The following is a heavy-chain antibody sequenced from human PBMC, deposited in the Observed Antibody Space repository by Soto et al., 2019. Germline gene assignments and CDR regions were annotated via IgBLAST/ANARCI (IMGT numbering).Heavy chain of an antibody. Sequence: QITLKESGPTLVKPTQTLTLTCTFSGFSLSTSGMGVGWIRQPPGKALEWLALVYWDDDKRYNPYLGSRLTVTKDASKNRVDLTLTNMDPVDTATYYCGRTSPAGQDYWGQGTLVTVSS. CDR1: GFSLSTSGMG. CDR3: GRTSPAGQDY. CDR2: VYWDDDK. V-gene: IGHV2-5*02. D-gene: IGHD2-2*01. J-gene: IGHJ4*02.